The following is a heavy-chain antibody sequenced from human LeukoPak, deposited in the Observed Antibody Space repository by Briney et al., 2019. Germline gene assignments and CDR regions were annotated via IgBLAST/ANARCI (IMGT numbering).Heavy chain of an antibody. CDR2: IYFVGGA. Sequence: PSEALSLTCTVPGGSISSYYWCWSRQPPGKGLECIGYIYFVGGANYNPSLKSRVTISVDTSKNQFSLKLSCVTAADTAVYYCARAPYYYDSSGYSYVFDYWGQGTLVTVSS. D-gene: IGHD3-22*01. V-gene: IGHV4-59*01. CDR3: ARAPYYYDSSGYSYVFDY. J-gene: IGHJ4*02. CDR1: GGSISSYY.